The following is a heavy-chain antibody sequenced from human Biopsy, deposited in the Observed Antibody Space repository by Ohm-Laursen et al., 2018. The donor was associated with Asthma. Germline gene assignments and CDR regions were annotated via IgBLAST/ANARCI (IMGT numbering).Heavy chain of an antibody. CDR1: GGSFSGYY. CDR2: INHSGST. V-gene: IGHV4-34*01. J-gene: IGHJ6*02. Sequence: SETLSLTCAVYGGSFSGYYWSWIRQPPGKGLEWIGKINHSGSTNYNPSLKSRVTISVDTSKNQFSLKLSSVTAADTAVYYCARSAKTIFGVVMGSYYYGMGVWGQGTTVTVSS. D-gene: IGHD3-3*01. CDR3: ARSAKTIFGVVMGSYYYGMGV.